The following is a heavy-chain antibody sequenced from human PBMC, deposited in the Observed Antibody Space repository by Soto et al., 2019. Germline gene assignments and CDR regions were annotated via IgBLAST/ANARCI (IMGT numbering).Heavy chain of an antibody. D-gene: IGHD2-2*01. CDR1: DGSLSPNY. Sequence: SETLSLTCTVSDGSLSPNYWSWIRQPPGKGLEWIGYIYYAGTTTYNPSLQSRVSISLDTSKNEVSLKLTSVAAADTAVYFCARLGAFYQAMDSWGQGTLVTVSS. CDR3: ARLGAFYQAMDS. J-gene: IGHJ1*01. CDR2: IYYAGTT. V-gene: IGHV4-59*08.